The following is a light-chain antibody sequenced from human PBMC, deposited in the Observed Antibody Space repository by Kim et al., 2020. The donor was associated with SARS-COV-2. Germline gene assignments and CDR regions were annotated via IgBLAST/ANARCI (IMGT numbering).Light chain of an antibody. CDR3: NSRDSNDDVV. CDR2: GKN. J-gene: IGLJ2*01. V-gene: IGLV3-19*01. CDR1: SLRSYY. Sequence: SSELTQDPAVSVALGQTVRITCQGDSLRSYYATWYQQKPGQAPILVIYGKNNRHSGIPDRFSGSSSGNTASLIITGTQAGDEADYYCNSRDSNDDVVFGG.